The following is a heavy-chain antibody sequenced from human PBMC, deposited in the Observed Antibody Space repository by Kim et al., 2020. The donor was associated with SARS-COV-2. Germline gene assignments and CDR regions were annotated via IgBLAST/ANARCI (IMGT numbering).Heavy chain of an antibody. D-gene: IGHD3-3*02. CDR3: ARRIRDGYNPGYYYGMDV. J-gene: IGHJ6*02. V-gene: IGHV1-69*13. CDR2: IIPIFGTA. Sequence: SVKVSCKASGGTFSSYAISWVRQAPGQGLEWMGGIIPIFGTANYAQKFQGRVTITADESTSTAYMELSSLRSEDAAVYYCARRIRDGYNPGYYYGMDVWGQGTTVTVSS. CDR1: GGTFSSYA.